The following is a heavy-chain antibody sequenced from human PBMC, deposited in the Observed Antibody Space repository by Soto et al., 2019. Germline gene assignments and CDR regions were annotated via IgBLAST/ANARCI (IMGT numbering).Heavy chain of an antibody. D-gene: IGHD2-8*01. CDR1: GFHCSTYA. Sequence: GRLLRLPCGAAGFHCSTYAMRRVRQDTGKGLEWVSTITTSGGNTYYADSVQGRFTISRDNSKNTLYLQMNSLRAEDTAVYYCAGRYCTNGVCYTNYYYYIDVWGKGTTVTVSS. J-gene: IGHJ6*03. CDR2: ITTSGGNT. V-gene: IGHV3-23*01. CDR3: AGRYCTNGVCYTNYYYYIDV.